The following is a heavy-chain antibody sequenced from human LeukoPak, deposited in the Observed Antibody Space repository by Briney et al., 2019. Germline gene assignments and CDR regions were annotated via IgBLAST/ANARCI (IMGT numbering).Heavy chain of an antibody. CDR2: IYHSGST. CDR1: GGSISSNY. CDR3: ARYSAPVTSIDY. D-gene: IGHD2-21*02. J-gene: IGHJ4*02. V-gene: IGHV4-59*01. Sequence: PSETLSLTCTVSGGSISSNYWSWIRQPPGKGLEWIGYIYHSGSTNYNPSLKSRVTISVDTSKNQFSLMPSSVTAADTAVYYCARYSAPVTSIDYWGQGTLVTVSS.